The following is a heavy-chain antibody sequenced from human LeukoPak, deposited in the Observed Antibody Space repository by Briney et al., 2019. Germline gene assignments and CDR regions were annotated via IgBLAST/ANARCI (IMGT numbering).Heavy chain of an antibody. CDR1: GFTFSSYA. V-gene: IGHV3-23*01. Sequence: GGSLRLSCAASGFTFSSYAMSWVRQAPGKGLEWISAISGSGGSTYYADSVKGRFTISRDNSKNTLYLQMNSLRAEDTAVYYCAKIPYSSGWVQNWFDPWGQGTLVTVSS. J-gene: IGHJ5*02. CDR2: ISGSGGST. D-gene: IGHD6-19*01. CDR3: AKIPYSSGWVQNWFDP.